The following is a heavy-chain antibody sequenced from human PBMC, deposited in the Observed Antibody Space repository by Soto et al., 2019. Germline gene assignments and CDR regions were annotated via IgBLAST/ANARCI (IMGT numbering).Heavy chain of an antibody. Sequence: EVQLVESGGGSVQPGGSLRLSCAASGFTFSSYSMNWVRQAPGKGLEWVSYISRSSSTIYYADAVKGRFTISRDNAKNSLYLQMNSQTAEDMAEYYCARDGSRGGAFDIWGQGTMVTVSS. CDR1: GFTFSSYS. V-gene: IGHV3-48*01. J-gene: IGHJ3*02. D-gene: IGHD6-19*01. CDR2: ISRSSSTI. CDR3: ARDGSRGGAFDI.